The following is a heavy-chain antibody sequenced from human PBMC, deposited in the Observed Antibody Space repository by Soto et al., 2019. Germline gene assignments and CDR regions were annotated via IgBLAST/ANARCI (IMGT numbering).Heavy chain of an antibody. CDR2: INHSGST. CDR3: ARVRPYYYGSGIFWWFDP. J-gene: IGHJ5*02. Sequence: SETLSLTCAVYGGSFSGYYWSWIRQPPGKGLEWIGEINHSGSTNYNPSLKSRVTISVDTSKNQFSLKLSSVTAADTAVYYCARVRPYYYGSGIFWWFDPWGQGTLVTAPQ. V-gene: IGHV4-34*01. CDR1: GGSFSGYY. D-gene: IGHD3-10*01.